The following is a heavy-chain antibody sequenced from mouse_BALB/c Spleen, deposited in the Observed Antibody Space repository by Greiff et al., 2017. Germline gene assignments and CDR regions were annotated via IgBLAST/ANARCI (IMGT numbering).Heavy chain of an antibody. V-gene: IGHV1-9*01. J-gene: IGHJ4*01. CDR2: ILPGSGST. CDR3: ARNDYSYYYAMDY. D-gene: IGHD2-4*01. Sequence: QVQLQQSGAELMKPGASVKISCKATGYTFSSYWIEWVKQRPGHGLEWIGEILPGSGSTNYNEKFKGKATFTADTSSNTAYMQLSSLTSEDSAVYYCARNDYSYYYAMDYWGQGTSVTVSS. CDR1: GYTFSSYW.